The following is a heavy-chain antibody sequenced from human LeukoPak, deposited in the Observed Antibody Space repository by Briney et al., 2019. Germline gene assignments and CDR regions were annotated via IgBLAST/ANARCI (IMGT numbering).Heavy chain of an antibody. CDR3: ARVEEGYGSGRRENYYYYYMDV. Sequence: SETLSLTCAVSGGSISGDYWSWIRQPAGKGLEWIGRFHTTGNTKYNPSLKSRVTMSADTSKNQFSLKLSSVTAADTAVYYCARVEEGYGSGRRENYYYYYMDVWGKGTTVTISS. D-gene: IGHD3-10*01. CDR2: FHTTGNT. CDR1: GGSISGDY. J-gene: IGHJ6*03. V-gene: IGHV4-4*07.